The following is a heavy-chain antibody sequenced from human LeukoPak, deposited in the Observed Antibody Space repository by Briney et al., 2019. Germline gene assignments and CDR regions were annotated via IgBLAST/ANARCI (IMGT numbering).Heavy chain of an antibody. V-gene: IGHV3-23*01. J-gene: IGHJ4*02. D-gene: IGHD3-22*01. CDR2: ISGSGGST. CDR3: AKVWDSSGYPTSFFDY. Sequence: GGSLRLSCAASGFTFSSYAMSWVRQAPGKGLEWVSAISGSGGSTYYADSVKGRFTISRDNSKNTLYLQMNSLRAEDTAVYYCAKVWDSSGYPTSFFDYWGQGTLVTVSS. CDR1: GFTFSSYA.